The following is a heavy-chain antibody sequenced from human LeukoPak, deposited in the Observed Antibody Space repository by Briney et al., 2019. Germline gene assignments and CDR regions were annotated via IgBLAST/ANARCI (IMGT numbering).Heavy chain of an antibody. CDR2: ISSSSSTI. V-gene: IGHV3-11*04. CDR3: ARDKGYDFWSGYQNDDAFDI. CDR1: GFTFSDYY. Sequence: PGGSLRLSCAASGFTFSDYYMSWIRQAPGKGLEWVSYISSSSSTIYYADSVKGRFTISRDNAKNSLYLQMNSLRAEDTAVYYCARDKGYDFWSGYQNDDAFDIWGQGTMVTVSS. J-gene: IGHJ3*02. D-gene: IGHD3-3*01.